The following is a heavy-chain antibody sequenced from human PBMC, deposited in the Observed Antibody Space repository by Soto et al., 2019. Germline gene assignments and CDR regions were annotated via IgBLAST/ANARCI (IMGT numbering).Heavy chain of an antibody. Sequence: EVQLVESGGGLVQPGGSLRLSCAASGFTFSSYSMNWVRQAPGKGLEWVSYISSSSSTIYYADSVKGRFTISRDNAKNSLYLKMNSLRAEDTAVFYCARGVICSSPSCYRRNWSAPWGQETLVPLPS. CDR1: GFTFSSYS. D-gene: IGHD2-2*02. CDR2: ISSSSSTI. V-gene: IGHV3-48*01. J-gene: IGHJ5*02. CDR3: ARGVICSSPSCYRRNWSAP.